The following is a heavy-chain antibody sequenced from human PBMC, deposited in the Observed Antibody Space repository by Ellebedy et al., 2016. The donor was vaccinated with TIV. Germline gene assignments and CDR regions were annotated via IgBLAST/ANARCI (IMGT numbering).Heavy chain of an antibody. CDR3: ASWPGGNHGSGSIDY. CDR2: INTNTGNP. J-gene: IGHJ4*02. V-gene: IGHV7-4-1*02. Sequence: AASVKVSCKASGYTFTRYAMNWVRQAPGQGLEWVGWINTNTGNPTYAQGFTGRFVFSLDTSVSTAYLQISSLKPEDTAMYYCASWPGGNHGSGSIDYWGQGTLVTVSS. CDR1: GYTFTRYA. D-gene: IGHD3-10*01.